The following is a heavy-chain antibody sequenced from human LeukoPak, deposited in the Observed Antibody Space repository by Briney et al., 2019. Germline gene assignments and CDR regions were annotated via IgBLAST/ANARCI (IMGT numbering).Heavy chain of an antibody. J-gene: IGHJ4*02. D-gene: IGHD2-21*02. CDR3: AREGDLSGY. CDR1: GGSISSSSYY. CDR2: IYYSGST. V-gene: IGHV4-39*07. Sequence: SETLSLTCTVSGGSISSSSYYWGWIRQPPGKGLEWIGSIYYSGSTYYNPSLKSRVTISVDTSKNQFSLKLSSVTAADTAVYYCAREGDLSGYWGQGTLVTVSS.